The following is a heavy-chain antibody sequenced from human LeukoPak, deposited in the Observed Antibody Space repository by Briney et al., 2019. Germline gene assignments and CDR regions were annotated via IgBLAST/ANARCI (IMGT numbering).Heavy chain of an antibody. CDR2: ISYDGSNK. CDR3: AKDRDQYYDFWSGYHGTFDI. CDR1: GFTFSSYA. V-gene: IGHV3-30-3*01. D-gene: IGHD3-3*01. Sequence: GGSLRLSCAASGFTFSSYAMHWVRQAPGKGLEWVAVISYDGSNKYYADSVKGRFTISRDNSKNTLYLQMNSLRAEDTAVYYCAKDRDQYYDFWSGYHGTFDIWGQGTMVTVSS. J-gene: IGHJ3*02.